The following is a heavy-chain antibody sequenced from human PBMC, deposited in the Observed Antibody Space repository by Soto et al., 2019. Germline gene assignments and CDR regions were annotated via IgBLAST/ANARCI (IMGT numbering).Heavy chain of an antibody. J-gene: IGHJ4*02. D-gene: IGHD3-22*01. CDR3: AKTDYYDSSGYFDY. V-gene: IGHV3-30*18. Sequence: PGGSLRLSCAASGFLFSSYGMHWVRQAPGKGLEWVAVISYDGSNKYYADSVKGRFTISRDNSKNTLYLQMNSLRAEDTAVYYCAKTDYYDSSGYFDYWGQGTLVTVLL. CDR2: ISYDGSNK. CDR1: GFLFSSYG.